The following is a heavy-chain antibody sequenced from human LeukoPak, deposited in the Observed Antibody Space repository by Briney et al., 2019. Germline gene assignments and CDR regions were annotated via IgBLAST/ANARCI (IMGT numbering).Heavy chain of an antibody. CDR3: PRCPSTGAKRFSNYYNMDV. CDR2: VYYSGSS. Sequence: SETLSLTCTVSSSSMASYFWTWIRQPPGKGLEWIGYVYYSGSSNFNPSLKSRVAMSVDTSKKQFSLKMTSVTAAGSADLCSPRCPSTGAKRFSNYYNMDVWGKGTTVTVSS. V-gene: IGHV4-59*01. CDR1: SSSMASYF. D-gene: IGHD6-19*01. J-gene: IGHJ6*03.